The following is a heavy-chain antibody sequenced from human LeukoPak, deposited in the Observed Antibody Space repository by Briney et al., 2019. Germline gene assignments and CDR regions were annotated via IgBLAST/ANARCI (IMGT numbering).Heavy chain of an antibody. J-gene: IGHJ4*02. CDR1: GFTFSSFA. V-gene: IGHV3-23*01. Sequence: GGSLRLSCAASGFTFSSFAMSWVRLAPGKRLEWVSTVDHSFGGTHYADSVKGRFTISRDDSKNTVSLQMNSLRDEDTAVYYCAKAVWARTTVTTVDYWGQGTLVTVSS. CDR3: AKAVWARTTVTTVDY. D-gene: IGHD4-17*01. CDR2: VDHSFGGT.